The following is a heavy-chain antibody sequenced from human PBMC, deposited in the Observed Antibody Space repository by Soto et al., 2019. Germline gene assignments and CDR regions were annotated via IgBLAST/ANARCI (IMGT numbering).Heavy chain of an antibody. V-gene: IGHV4-4*07. D-gene: IGHD2-2*01. J-gene: IGHJ6*02. CDR3: ARERVVARGRPGTDV. Sequence: SETLSLTCTVSGASISTYYWSWIRQPAGKGLEWIGRFYTNGSTNYNPSLKSRVTMSVDASKNQFSLKLSSVTAADTAIYYCARERVVARGRPGTDVWGQGTRVTVSS. CDR1: GASISTYY. CDR2: FYTNGST.